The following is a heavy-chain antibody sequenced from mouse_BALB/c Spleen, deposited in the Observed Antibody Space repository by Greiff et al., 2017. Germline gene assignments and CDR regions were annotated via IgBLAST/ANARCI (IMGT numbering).Heavy chain of an antibody. CDR3: ARYGYGYWYFDV. CDR1: GYTFTSYW. V-gene: IGHV1-7*01. Sequence: FQLQQPGADLSKPGASVKLSCKASGYTFTSYWMHWVKQRPGQGLEWIGYINPSTGYTEYNQKFKDKAILTADQSSSTAYMQLSSLTSEDSAVYYCARYGYGYWYFDVWGAGTTVTVSS. J-gene: IGHJ1*01. CDR2: INPSTGYT. D-gene: IGHD2-2*01.